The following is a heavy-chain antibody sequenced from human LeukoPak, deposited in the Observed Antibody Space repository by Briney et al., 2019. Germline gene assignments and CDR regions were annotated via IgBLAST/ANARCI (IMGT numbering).Heavy chain of an antibody. Sequence: GRSLRLSCAASGFTFSSYAMHWVRQAPGKGLEWVAVISYDGSNKYYADSVKGRFTISRDNSKNTLYLQMNSLRAEDTAVYYCAGAHYDSSGYYRTYYFDYWGQGTLVTVSS. D-gene: IGHD3-22*01. J-gene: IGHJ4*02. CDR3: AGAHYDSSGYYRTYYFDY. CDR1: GFTFSSYA. CDR2: ISYDGSNK. V-gene: IGHV3-30-3*01.